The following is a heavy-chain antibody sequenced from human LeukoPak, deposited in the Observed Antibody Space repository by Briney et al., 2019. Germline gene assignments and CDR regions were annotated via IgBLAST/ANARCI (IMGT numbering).Heavy chain of an antibody. V-gene: IGHV4-39*01. D-gene: IGHD6-6*01. J-gene: IGHJ6*03. Sequence: SETLSLTCTVSGGSVSSSYYWGWIRQPPGKGLEWIGSICSGGNTCYNPSLKSRVTISADSSKNQFSLKLSSVTAANTAVYYCARQKNSEYSSSAYYYYYYMDVWGKGTTVTVSS. CDR3: ARQKNSEYSSSAYYYYYYMDV. CDR2: ICSGGNT. CDR1: GGSVSSSYY.